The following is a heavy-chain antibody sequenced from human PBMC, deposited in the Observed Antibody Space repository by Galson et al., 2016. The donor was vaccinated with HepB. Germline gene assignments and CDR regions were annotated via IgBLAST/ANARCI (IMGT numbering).Heavy chain of an antibody. Sequence: CAISGDSVSSNSAAWNWIRQSPSRGLEWLGRTYYRSKWYNDYAVSVKSRIIANPDTSKYQFSLQLNSVTPEDTAVYYCVEQRKGAPYGMDVWGQGTTVTVSS. CDR1: GDSVSSNSAA. D-gene: IGHD1/OR15-1a*01. J-gene: IGHJ6*02. CDR2: TYYRSKWYN. CDR3: VEQRKGAPYGMDV. V-gene: IGHV6-1*01.